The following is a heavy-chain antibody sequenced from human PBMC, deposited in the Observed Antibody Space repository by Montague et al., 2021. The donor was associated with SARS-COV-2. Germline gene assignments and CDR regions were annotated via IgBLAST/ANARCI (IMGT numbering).Heavy chain of an antibody. CDR2: ISYSGST. CDR1: GGSVYSLY. Sequence: SETLSLTCTVSGGSVYSLYWSWFRQPPGKGLEWIAYISYSGSTYYNPSLTSRVTMSVDTSKDQFSLKVNSVTAADTAVYYCARHYRATLPSVYWGQGTLVTVS. J-gene: IGHJ4*02. D-gene: IGHD5-12*01. V-gene: IGHV4-59*08. CDR3: ARHYRATLPSVY.